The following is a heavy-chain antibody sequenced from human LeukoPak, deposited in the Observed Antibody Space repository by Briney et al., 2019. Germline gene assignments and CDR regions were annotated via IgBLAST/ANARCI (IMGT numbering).Heavy chain of an antibody. CDR1: GDTFSPYT. J-gene: IGHJ4*02. V-gene: IGHV1-69*04. Sequence: GSSVKVSCKASGDTFSPYTFSWVRQAPGQGLEWMGRIIPSLDIANYAQKFQDRVTITADISTTTVYMEMNSLRSEDTAIYYCARDHCSGGAGCHGGHWGQGTLVTVSS. CDR2: IIPSLDIA. D-gene: IGHD2-15*01. CDR3: ARDHCSGGAGCHGGH.